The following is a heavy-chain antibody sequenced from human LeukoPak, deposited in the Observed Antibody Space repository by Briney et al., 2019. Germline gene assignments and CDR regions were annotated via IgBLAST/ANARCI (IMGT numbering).Heavy chain of an antibody. Sequence: GGSLRLSCAASGFTFSIYAMSWVRQAPGKGLEWVSAISGSGGSTYYADSVKGRFTISRDNSKNTLYPQMNSLRAEDTAVYYCAKEEWELLAGGEDYWDQGTLVTVSS. CDR1: GFTFSIYA. CDR3: AKEEWELLAGGEDY. V-gene: IGHV3-23*01. CDR2: ISGSGGST. D-gene: IGHD1-26*01. J-gene: IGHJ4*02.